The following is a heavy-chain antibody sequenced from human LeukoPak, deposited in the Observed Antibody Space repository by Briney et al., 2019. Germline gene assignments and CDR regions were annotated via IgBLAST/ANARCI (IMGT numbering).Heavy chain of an antibody. J-gene: IGHJ4*02. D-gene: IGHD4-23*01. CDR3: ARPSPTVVSGIDY. CDR2: IYPGDSDT. CDR1: GYSFTSYW. V-gene: IGHV5-51*01. Sequence: GESLKISCQGSGYSFTSYWIGRVRPMPGKGLEWMGIIYPGDSDTRYSPSFQGQVTISADKSISTAYLQWSSLKASDTAMYYCARPSPTVVSGIDYWGQGTLVTVSS.